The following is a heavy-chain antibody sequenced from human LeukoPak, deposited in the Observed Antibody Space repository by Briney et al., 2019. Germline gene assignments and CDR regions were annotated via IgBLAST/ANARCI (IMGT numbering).Heavy chain of an antibody. CDR3: AKDSSSGYYYFDY. Sequence: GGSLKLSCAASGFTFSSYAMSWVRQAPGKGLEWVSAISGSGGSTYYADSVKGRFTISRDNSKNTLYLQMNSLRAEDTAVYYCAKDSSSGYYYFDYWGQGTLVTVSS. CDR2: ISGSGGST. D-gene: IGHD3-22*01. V-gene: IGHV3-23*01. J-gene: IGHJ4*02. CDR1: GFTFSSYA.